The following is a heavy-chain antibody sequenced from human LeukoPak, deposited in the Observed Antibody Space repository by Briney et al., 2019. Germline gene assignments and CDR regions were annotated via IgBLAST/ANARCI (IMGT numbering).Heavy chain of an antibody. Sequence: GGSLRLSCAASGFTFSSYWMSWVRQAPGKGLEWVANIKQDGSEKYYVDSVKGRFTISRDNAKNSLYLQMNSLRAEDTAVYYCAREGLWFGEYAAFDIWGQGTMVTVSS. V-gene: IGHV3-7*01. CDR1: GFTFSSYW. J-gene: IGHJ3*02. D-gene: IGHD3-10*01. CDR2: IKQDGSEK. CDR3: AREGLWFGEYAAFDI.